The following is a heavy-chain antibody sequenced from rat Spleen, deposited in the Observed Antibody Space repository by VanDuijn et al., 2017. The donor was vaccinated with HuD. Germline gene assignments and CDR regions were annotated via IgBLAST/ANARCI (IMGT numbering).Heavy chain of an antibody. CDR1: GSSITSGYR. J-gene: IGHJ3*01. CDR3: ATPTPGIPFAY. Sequence: EVQLQESGPGLVKPSQSLSLTCSVTGSSITSGYRWNWFRKFPGNKLDWMGYINSAGSTNYNPSLKSRFSITRDTSKNQFFLQVNSITTEDTATYYCATPTPGIPFAYWGQGTLVTVSS. V-gene: IGHV3-3*01. D-gene: IGHD1-4*01. CDR2: INSAGST.